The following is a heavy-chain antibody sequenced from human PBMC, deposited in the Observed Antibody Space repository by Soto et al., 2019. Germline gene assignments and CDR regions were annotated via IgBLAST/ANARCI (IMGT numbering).Heavy chain of an antibody. CDR1: GASIGSXXX. CDR3: ARHEGWTGPDQ. Sequence: QVHLQESGPGLVKPSETLSLTCAVSGASIGSXXXXXXVRQPPGKGLEWIAEIFHDGNTNYSPSLKSRVTISVDKSQNQFSLNVYSVTAADTAVYYCARHEGWTGPDQWGQGTLVTVSS. J-gene: IGHJ5*02. V-gene: IGHV4-4*02. D-gene: IGHD2-8*02. CDR2: IFHDGNT.